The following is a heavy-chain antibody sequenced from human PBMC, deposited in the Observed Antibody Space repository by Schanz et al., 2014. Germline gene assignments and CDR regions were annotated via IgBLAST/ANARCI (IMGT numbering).Heavy chain of an antibody. V-gene: IGHV3-23*04. CDR3: AKNWKGNHITGRRGWSDGMDV. D-gene: IGHD6-6*01. Sequence: VQLVESGGGVVQPGRSLRLSCAASGFTFSSNAMCWVRQAPGKGLEWVSTITSNGGGTYYADSVKGRFTISRDNAKNTLYLQMHSLRVEDTAEYYCAKNWKGNHITGRRGWSDGMDVWGQGTTVTVSS. CDR1: GFTFSSNA. J-gene: IGHJ6*02. CDR2: ITSNGGGT.